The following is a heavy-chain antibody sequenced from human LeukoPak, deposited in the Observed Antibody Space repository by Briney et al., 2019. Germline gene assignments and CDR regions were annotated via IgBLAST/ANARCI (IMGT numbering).Heavy chain of an antibody. J-gene: IGHJ4*02. CDR3: ARHIHQGYYFDY. CDR1: GGTFSSYA. D-gene: IGHD2-2*01. CDR2: IIPIFGTA. V-gene: IGHV1-69*01. Sequence: SVKVSCKASGGTFSSYAISWVRQAPGQGLEWMGGIIPIFGTANYAQRFQGRVTIAADESTSTAYMELSSLRSEDTAVYYCARHIHQGYYFDYWGQGTLVTVSS.